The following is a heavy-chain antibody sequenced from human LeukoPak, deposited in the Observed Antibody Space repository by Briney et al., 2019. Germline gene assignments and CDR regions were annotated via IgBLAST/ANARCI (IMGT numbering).Heavy chain of an antibody. Sequence: SQTLSLTCTVSGGSISSGSYYWSWIRQPPGKGLEWIGEINHSGSTNYNPSLKSRVTISVDTSKNQFSLKLSSVTAADTAVYYCARLQRYSGSSPRPFDYWGQGTLVTVSS. CDR1: GGSISSGSYY. V-gene: IGHV4-39*07. CDR3: ARLQRYSGSSPRPFDY. D-gene: IGHD1-26*01. J-gene: IGHJ4*02. CDR2: INHSGST.